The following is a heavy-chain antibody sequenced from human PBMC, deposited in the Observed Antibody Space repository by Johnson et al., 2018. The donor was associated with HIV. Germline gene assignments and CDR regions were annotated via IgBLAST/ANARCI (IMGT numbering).Heavy chain of an antibody. D-gene: IGHD3-22*01. CDR2: INWNGGRT. CDR3: ARDRRNYSDRSCYPDYDAFDI. CDR1: GFTFDDYG. V-gene: IGHV3-20*04. Sequence: VQLVESGGGLIQPGGSLRLSCAASGFTFDDYGMSWVRQAPGKGLEWVSGINWNGGRTGYADSVKGRFTISRDTAKNSLYLQMNSLRAEDTALYYCARDRRNYSDRSCYPDYDAFDIWGQWTMVSVSS. J-gene: IGHJ3*02.